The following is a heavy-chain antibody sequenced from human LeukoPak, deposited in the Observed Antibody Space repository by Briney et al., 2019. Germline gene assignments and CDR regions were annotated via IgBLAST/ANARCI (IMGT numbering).Heavy chain of an antibody. V-gene: IGHV3-23*01. CDR2: ISGSGGST. CDR3: AKRIESDYYYYYGMDV. J-gene: IGHJ6*02. Sequence: GGSLRLSCAASGFTFSSYAMSWVRQAPGKGLEWVSAISGSGGSTYYADSVKGRFTISRDNSKNTLYLQMNSLRAEDTAVYYCAKRIESDYYYYYGMDVWGQGTTVTVSS. CDR1: GFTFSSYA.